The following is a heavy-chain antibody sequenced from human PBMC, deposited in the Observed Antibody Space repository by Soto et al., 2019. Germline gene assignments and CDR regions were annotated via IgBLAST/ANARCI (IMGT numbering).Heavy chain of an antibody. Sequence: VASVKVSCKASGGTFSSYRINWVRQAPGQGLEWVGGTVPIYRTADYAQKFQGRVTITADESARTSYMELRSLKSQDTAVYYCVRDSGAKLSSSWGQGTLVTVSS. V-gene: IGHV1-69*13. CDR2: TVPIYRTA. D-gene: IGHD6-13*01. CDR1: GGTFSSYR. CDR3: VRDSGAKLSSS. J-gene: IGHJ4*02.